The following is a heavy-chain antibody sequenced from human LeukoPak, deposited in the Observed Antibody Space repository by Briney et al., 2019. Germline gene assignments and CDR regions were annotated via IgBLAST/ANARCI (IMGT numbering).Heavy chain of an antibody. D-gene: IGHD2-15*01. J-gene: IGHJ4*02. CDR1: GGSISSYY. V-gene: IGHV4-59*01. CDR2: IYYSGST. CDR3: ARGGYCSGGSCYDY. Sequence: SETLSLTCTVSGGSISSYYWSWIRQPPGKGLEWIGYIYYSGSTNYNPSLKSRVTISVDTSKNQFSLKLSSVTAADTAVYYCARGGYCSGGSCYDYWGQGTLVTVSS.